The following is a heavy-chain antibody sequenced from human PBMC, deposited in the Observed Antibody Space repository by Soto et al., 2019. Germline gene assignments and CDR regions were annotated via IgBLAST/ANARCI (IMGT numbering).Heavy chain of an antibody. CDR3: ARVTVENWYFDL. CDR2: ISSSSSTI. V-gene: IGHV3-48*02. J-gene: IGHJ2*01. Sequence: PVGSLRLSCASSGFTFSSYSMNWVRQSPGKGLEWVSYISSSSSTIYYADSVKGRFTISRDNAKNSLYLQMNSLRDEDTAVYYFARVTVENWYFDLWGRGTLVTVSS. CDR1: GFTFSSYS. D-gene: IGHD4-17*01.